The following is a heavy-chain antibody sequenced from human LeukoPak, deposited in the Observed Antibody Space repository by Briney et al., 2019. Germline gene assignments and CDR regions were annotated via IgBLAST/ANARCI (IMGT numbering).Heavy chain of an antibody. CDR2: ISSGSNYI. D-gene: IGHD3-22*01. J-gene: IGHJ6*03. V-gene: IGHV3-21*01. CDR1: GFIFSSYS. CDR3: ARVVISYYYMDV. Sequence: SGGSLRLSCAASGFIFSSYSMNWVRQSPGKGLEWVSSISSGSNYIDYADSVKGRFTISRDNARNSLYLQMNSLRVEDTAVYYCARVVISYYYMDVWGKGTTVTVSS.